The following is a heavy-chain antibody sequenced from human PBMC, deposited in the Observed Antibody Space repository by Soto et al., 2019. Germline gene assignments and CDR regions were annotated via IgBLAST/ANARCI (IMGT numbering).Heavy chain of an antibody. D-gene: IGHD5-18*01. V-gene: IGHV3-7*03. J-gene: IGHJ4*02. CDR2: IKQDVGEK. CDR3: VRDYRVSYGYGPFDY. Sequence: GGSLRLSCAASGFTFSSYWMSWVRQAPGKGLEWVANIKQDVGEKYYVDSVKGRFTISRDNAKNSLYLQMNSLRGDDTAVYYCVRDYRVSYGYGPFDYWGQGTLVTVSS. CDR1: GFTFSSYW.